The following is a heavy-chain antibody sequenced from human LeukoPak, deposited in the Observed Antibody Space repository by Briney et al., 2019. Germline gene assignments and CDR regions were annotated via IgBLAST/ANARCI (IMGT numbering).Heavy chain of an antibody. CDR2: FDPEDGET. CDR3: ARGWGMVRGVVRFDY. J-gene: IGHJ4*02. D-gene: IGHD3-10*01. CDR1: GYTLTELS. Sequence: GASVKVSCKVSGYTLTELSMHWVRQAPGKGLEWMGGFDPEDGETIYAQKFQGRVTMTEDTSTDTAYMELSSLRSEDTAVYYCARGWGMVRGVVRFDYWGQGTLVTVSS. V-gene: IGHV1-24*01.